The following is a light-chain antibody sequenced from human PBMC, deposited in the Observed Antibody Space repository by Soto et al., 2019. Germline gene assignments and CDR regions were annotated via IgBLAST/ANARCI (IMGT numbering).Light chain of an antibody. Sequence: EIVLTQSQATLSVSPGERATLSCRASQSVSSNLAWYQQKPGQAPRLLIYGASTRATGIPARFSGSGSGTDFTLTISSLQFEDFAVYYCQQYNQLPITFCQVALLEVK. CDR1: QSVSSN. CDR3: QQYNQLPIT. CDR2: GAS. J-gene: IGKJ5*01. V-gene: IGKV3-15*01.